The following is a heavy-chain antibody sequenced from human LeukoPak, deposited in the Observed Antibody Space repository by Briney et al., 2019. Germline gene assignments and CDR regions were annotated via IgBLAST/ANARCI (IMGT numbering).Heavy chain of an antibody. CDR2: ISSSSYI. CDR1: GFTFSSYS. J-gene: IGHJ4*02. CDR3: ARGLQLVRGYFDY. Sequence: GGSLRLSCAASGFTFSSYSMNWVRQAPGKGLEWVSSISSSSYIYYADSVKGRFTISRDNAKNSLYLQMNSPRAEDTAVYYCARGLQLVRGYFDYWGQGTLVTVSS. V-gene: IGHV3-21*01. D-gene: IGHD1-1*01.